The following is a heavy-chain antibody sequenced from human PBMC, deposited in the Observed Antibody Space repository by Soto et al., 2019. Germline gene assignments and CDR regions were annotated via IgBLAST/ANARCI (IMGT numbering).Heavy chain of an antibody. CDR2: ISAYNGNT. V-gene: IGHV1-18*01. Sequence: ASVKVSCKASGYTFTSYGISWVRQAPGQGLERMGWISAYNGNTNYAQKLQGRVTMTTDTSTSTAYMELRSLRSDDTAVYYCARDQNRGYSYGYVGYWFDPWGQGTLVTVSS. CDR1: GYTFTSYG. D-gene: IGHD5-18*01. CDR3: ARDQNRGYSYGYVGYWFDP. J-gene: IGHJ5*02.